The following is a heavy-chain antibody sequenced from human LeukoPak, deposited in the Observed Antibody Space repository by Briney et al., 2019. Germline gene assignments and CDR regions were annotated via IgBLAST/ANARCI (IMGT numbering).Heavy chain of an antibody. V-gene: IGHV4-39*07. CDR1: GGSISSSSYY. J-gene: IGHJ6*03. CDR2: IYYSGST. CDR3: ARGFVYYYYYMDV. Sequence: SETLSLTCTVSGGSISSSSYYWGWIRQPPGKGLEWIGSIYYSGSTYYNPSLKSRVTISVDTSKNQFSLKLSSLTAVDTAVYYRARGFVYYYYYMDVWGKGTTVTVSS.